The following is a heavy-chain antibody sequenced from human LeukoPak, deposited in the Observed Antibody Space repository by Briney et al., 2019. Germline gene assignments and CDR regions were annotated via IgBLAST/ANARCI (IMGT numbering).Heavy chain of an antibody. Sequence: GGSLRLSCAASGFSFSSYGMHWVRQAPGKGLEWVAFIRYDGSNKYYADSVKGRFTISRDNSKNTLYLQMNSVRAEDTAVYYCAKDLGIAAALDYWGQGTLVTVSS. J-gene: IGHJ4*02. CDR1: GFSFSSYG. D-gene: IGHD6-13*01. V-gene: IGHV3-30*02. CDR2: IRYDGSNK. CDR3: AKDLGIAAALDY.